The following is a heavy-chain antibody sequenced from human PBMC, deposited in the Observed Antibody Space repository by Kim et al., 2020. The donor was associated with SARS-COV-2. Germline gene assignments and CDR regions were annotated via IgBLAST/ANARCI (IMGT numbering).Heavy chain of an antibody. V-gene: IGHV3-48*04. CDR2: ISSSSSTI. CDR1: GFTFSSHS. D-gene: IGHD4-17*01. Sequence: GGSLRLSCAASGFTFSSHSMNWVRQAPGKGLEWVSYISSSSSTIYYADSVKGRFTISRDNAKNSLYLQMNSLRAEDTAVYYCTREIGNGEGESYSYYGMDVWGQGTTVTVSS. J-gene: IGHJ6*02. CDR3: TREIGNGEGESYSYYGMDV.